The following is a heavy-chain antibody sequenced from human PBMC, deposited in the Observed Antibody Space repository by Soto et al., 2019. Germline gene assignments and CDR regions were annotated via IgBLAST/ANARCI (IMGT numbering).Heavy chain of an antibody. V-gene: IGHV5-51*01. CDR2: IYPGDSDT. CDR3: ARRWYDYDLGYGMDV. J-gene: IGHJ6*02. Sequence: GESLKISCKGSGYSFNSYWIGWVRQMPGRGLECMGIIYPGDSDTRYSPSFQGQVTISADKSISTAYLQWSSLKASDTAMYYCARRWYDYDLGYGMDVWGQGTTVTVSS. CDR1: GYSFNSYW. D-gene: IGHD3-16*01.